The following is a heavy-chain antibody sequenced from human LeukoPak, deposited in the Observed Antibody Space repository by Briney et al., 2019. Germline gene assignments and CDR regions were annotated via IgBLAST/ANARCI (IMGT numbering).Heavy chain of an antibody. CDR2: INHNGNVN. J-gene: IGHJ6*02. Sequence: GGSLRLSCAASGFTFSSYWMNWARQAPGKGLEWVASINHNGNVNYYVDSVKGRFTISRDNAKNTLYLQMNSLRAEDTAVYCCARGTYYYDSHYGMDVWGQGTTVTVSS. CDR3: ARGTYYYDSHYGMDV. CDR1: GFTFSSYW. D-gene: IGHD3-22*01. V-gene: IGHV3-7*01.